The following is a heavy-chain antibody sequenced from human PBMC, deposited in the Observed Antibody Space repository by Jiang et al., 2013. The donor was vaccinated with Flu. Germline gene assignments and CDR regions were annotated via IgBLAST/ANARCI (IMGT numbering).Heavy chain of an antibody. D-gene: IGHD3-22*01. Sequence: VVQPGGSLRLSCAASGFTFSSYGMHWVRQAPGKGLEWVAFIRYDGSNKYYADSVKGRFTISRDNSKNTLYLQMNSLRAEDTAVYYCAKDSYDSSGYYDYWGQGTLVTVSS. CDR1: GFTFSSYG. V-gene: IGHV3-30*02. CDR3: AKDSYDSSGYYDY. CDR2: IRYDGSNK. J-gene: IGHJ4*02.